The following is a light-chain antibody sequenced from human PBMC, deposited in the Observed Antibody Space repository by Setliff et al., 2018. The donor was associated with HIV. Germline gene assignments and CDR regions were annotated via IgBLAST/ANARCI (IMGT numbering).Light chain of an antibody. CDR2: DVN. V-gene: IGLV2-23*02. J-gene: IGLJ1*01. CDR3: CSYAGPASFDV. Sequence: QSALTQPASVSGSPGQSITIACSGNKGDIGTYNLVSGYQQYPVKAPQLTIYDVNKRPSGVSARFSGSKSGNTASLTISALQAGDEADYYCCSYAGPASFDVFGTGTKVTV. CDR1: KGDIGTYNL.